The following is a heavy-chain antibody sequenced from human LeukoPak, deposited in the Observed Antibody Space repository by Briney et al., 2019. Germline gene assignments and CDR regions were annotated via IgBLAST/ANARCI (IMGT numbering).Heavy chain of an antibody. D-gene: IGHD6-6*01. J-gene: IGHJ4*02. CDR1: GFTVSNDY. V-gene: IGHV3-53*01. CDR2: IYGGGAT. CDR3: TRLLPSSHHFFDS. Sequence: WGSLRLSCAVSGFTVSNDYMSWVRQAPGKGLEWVSVIYGGGATYYADSVRGRFTISRDNFENTLFLQMDNLRAEDTAVYYCTRLLPSSHHFFDSWGQGTLVAVSS.